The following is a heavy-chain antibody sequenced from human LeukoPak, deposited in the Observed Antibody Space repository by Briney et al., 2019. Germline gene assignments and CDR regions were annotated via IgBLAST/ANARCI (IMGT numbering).Heavy chain of an antibody. CDR1: GFTFSSYA. CDR3: GKEGGA. D-gene: IGHD3-16*01. CDR2: ISGSGGST. J-gene: IGHJ5*02. Sequence: GGSLRLSCAASGFTFSSYAMSWVRQPPGKGLEWVSAISGSGGSTYYADSVKGRFTISRDNSKDMVYLQMNSLKVEDTATYYCGKEGGAWGQGTKVTVSS. V-gene: IGHV3-23*01.